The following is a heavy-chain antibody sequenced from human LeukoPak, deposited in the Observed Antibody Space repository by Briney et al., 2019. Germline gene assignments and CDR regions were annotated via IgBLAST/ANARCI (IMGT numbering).Heavy chain of an antibody. V-gene: IGHV4-59*01. CDR2: IYYSGST. CDR1: GGSISSYY. Sequence: SETLSLTCTVSGGSISSYYWSWIRQPPGKGLEWIGYIYYSGSTNYNPSLKSRVTISVDTSKNQFSLKLSSVTAADTAMYYCARYYDTFWPNLYYYMDVWGKGTTVTVSS. J-gene: IGHJ6*03. D-gene: IGHD3-9*01. CDR3: ARYYDTFWPNLYYYMDV.